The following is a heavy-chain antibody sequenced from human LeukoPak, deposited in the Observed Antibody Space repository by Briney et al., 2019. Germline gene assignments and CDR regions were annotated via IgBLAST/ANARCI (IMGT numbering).Heavy chain of an antibody. J-gene: IGHJ6*02. CDR2: IYYSGST. D-gene: IGHD5-12*01. CDR3: ARDRGYLSYYYGMDV. V-gene: IGHV4-30-4*01. Sequence: SQTLSPTCTVSGGSISSGDYYWSWIRQPPGKGLEWIGYIYYSGSTYYNPSLKSRVTISVDTSKNQFSLKLSSVTAADTAVYYCARDRGYLSYYYGMDVWGQGTTVTVSS. CDR1: GGSISSGDYY.